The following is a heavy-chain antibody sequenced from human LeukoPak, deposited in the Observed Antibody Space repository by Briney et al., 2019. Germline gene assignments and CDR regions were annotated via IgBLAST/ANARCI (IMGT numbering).Heavy chain of an antibody. Sequence: ASVKVSCKASGYTFINFAINWGRQAPGQRPEWMGWINAGNGNTKYSQKFQGRVTITRDTSASTAYMELSSLASEDTAVYYCARGPRAAADDYWGQGTLVTVSS. CDR1: GYTFINFA. D-gene: IGHD6-13*01. CDR3: ARGPRAAADDY. V-gene: IGHV1-3*01. J-gene: IGHJ4*02. CDR2: INAGNGNT.